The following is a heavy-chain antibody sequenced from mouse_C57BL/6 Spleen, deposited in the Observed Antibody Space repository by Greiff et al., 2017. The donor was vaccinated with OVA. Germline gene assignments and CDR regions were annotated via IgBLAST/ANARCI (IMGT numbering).Heavy chain of an antibody. V-gene: IGHV2-3*01. CDR2: IRGDGST. CDR1: GFSLHSSG. CDR3: ARLVDYDVYFDY. Sequence: VQLVGSGPCLAAPSQSLSITCTVSGFSLHSSGVSWVRQPPGKGLGWLGVIRGDGSTNYQSALISRLSISKDKSKSQVFVKLNSLQADDTAAYDWARLVDYDVYFDYWGKGTTLTVSS. J-gene: IGHJ2*01. D-gene: IGHD2-4*01.